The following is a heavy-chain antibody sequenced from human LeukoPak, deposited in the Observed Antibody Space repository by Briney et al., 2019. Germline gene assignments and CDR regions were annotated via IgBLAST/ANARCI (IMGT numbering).Heavy chain of an antibody. Sequence: GRSLRHSCAASGFTFSSYGMHWVRQAPGKGLEWVAVIWYDGSNKYYADSVKGRFTISRDNSKNTLYLQMNSLRAEDTAVYYCARDYVLVRGSAFDIWGQGTMVTVSS. CDR2: IWYDGSNK. J-gene: IGHJ3*02. CDR1: GFTFSSYG. CDR3: ARDYVLVRGSAFDI. D-gene: IGHD3-16*01. V-gene: IGHV3-33*01.